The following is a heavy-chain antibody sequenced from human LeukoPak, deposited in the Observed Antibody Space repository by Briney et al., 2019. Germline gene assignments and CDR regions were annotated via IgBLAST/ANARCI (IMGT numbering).Heavy chain of an antibody. CDR3: TRYGSGSYFGAFDI. CDR1: GFTFSSYA. J-gene: IGHJ3*02. Sequence: GGSLRLSCSASGFTFSSYAMHWVRQAPGKGLEWVGRIKSKTDGGTTDYAAPVKGRFTISRDDSKNTLYLQMNSLKTEDTAVYYCTRYGSGSYFGAFDIWGQGTMVTVSS. V-gene: IGHV3-15*01. D-gene: IGHD3-10*01. CDR2: IKSKTDGGTT.